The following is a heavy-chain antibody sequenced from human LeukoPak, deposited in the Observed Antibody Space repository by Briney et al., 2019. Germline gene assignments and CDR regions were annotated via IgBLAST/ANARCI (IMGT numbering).Heavy chain of an antibody. D-gene: IGHD3-10*01. CDR1: GGTFSSYA. CDR3: AVQPRITMVRGVIIDGYWFDP. V-gene: IGHV1-69*06. CDR2: IIPIFGTA. J-gene: IGHJ5*02. Sequence: SVKVSCKASGGTFSSYAISWVRQAPGQGLEWMGGIIPIFGTANYAQKFQGRVTITAGKSTSTAYMELSSLRSEDTAVYYCAVQPRITMVRGVIIDGYWFDPWGQGTLVTVSP.